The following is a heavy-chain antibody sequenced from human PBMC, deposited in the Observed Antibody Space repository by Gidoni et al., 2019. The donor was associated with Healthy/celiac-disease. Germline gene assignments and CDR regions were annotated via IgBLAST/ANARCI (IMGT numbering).Heavy chain of an antibody. Sequence: EVQLLESGGGLVQPGGSLRLSCAASGFNFSSYAMSWFRQAPGKGLEWVSAISGSGGSTYYADPVKGRFTISRDNSKNTLYLQMNSLRAEDTAVYYCAKDGGTGGYGDYYFDYWGQGTLVTVSS. V-gene: IGHV3-23*01. D-gene: IGHD4-17*01. J-gene: IGHJ4*02. CDR1: GFNFSSYA. CDR2: ISGSGGST. CDR3: AKDGGTGGYGDYYFDY.